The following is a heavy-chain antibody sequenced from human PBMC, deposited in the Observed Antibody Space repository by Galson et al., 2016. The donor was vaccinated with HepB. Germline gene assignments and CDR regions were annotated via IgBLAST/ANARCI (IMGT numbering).Heavy chain of an antibody. CDR3: AGETSATQYLDY. CDR1: GYTFGGYH. V-gene: IGHV1-46*04. Sequence: SVKVSCKASGYTFGGYHIHWVRQAPDQGLEWVGIITPSTGATSYAQKLRGRVTMTRDTSATTVYMELSRLGSEDTAIYFCAGETSATQYLDYWGQGALVTVSS. J-gene: IGHJ4*02. CDR2: ITPSTGAT.